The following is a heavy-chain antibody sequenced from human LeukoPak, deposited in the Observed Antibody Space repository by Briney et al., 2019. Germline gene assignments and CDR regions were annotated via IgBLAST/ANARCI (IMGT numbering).Heavy chain of an antibody. Sequence: SETLSLTCAVYGGSFSGYYWSWIRQPPGKGLEWIGEINHSGSTYYNPSLKSRVTISVDTSKNQFSLKLSSVTAADTAVYYCARRRIYWFDPWGQGTLVTVSS. J-gene: IGHJ5*02. CDR3: ARRRIYWFDP. D-gene: IGHD1-14*01. V-gene: IGHV4-34*01. CDR2: INHSGST. CDR1: GGSFSGYY.